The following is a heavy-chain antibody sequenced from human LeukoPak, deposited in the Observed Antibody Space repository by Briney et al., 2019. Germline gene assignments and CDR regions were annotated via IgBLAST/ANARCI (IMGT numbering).Heavy chain of an antibody. CDR3: VRPSEATPNRPWDAFDI. Sequence: GESLKISCKASGYSFTTHWIGWVRQMPGKGLQWMGIIYPGNSDARYSPSFQGQVTISADKSISTAYPQWSSLKTSDTAIYYCVRPSEATPNRPWDAFDIWGQGTMVTVSS. D-gene: IGHD1-26*01. CDR1: GYSFTTHW. CDR2: IYPGNSDA. V-gene: IGHV5-51*01. J-gene: IGHJ3*02.